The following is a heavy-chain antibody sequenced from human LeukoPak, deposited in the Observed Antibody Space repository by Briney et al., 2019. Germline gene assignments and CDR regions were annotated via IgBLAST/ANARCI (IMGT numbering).Heavy chain of an antibody. Sequence: PSQTLSLTCAISGDSVSSNSVTWNWIRQSPSRGLEWLGRTYYRSTWYNDCAVSVRGRITVNPVTSKNQFSLHLNSVTPEDTAVYYCARRLTQYDCFDPWGQGILVTVSS. D-gene: IGHD2-2*01. CDR3: ARRLTQYDCFDP. J-gene: IGHJ5*02. CDR1: GDSVSSNSVT. V-gene: IGHV6-1*01. CDR2: TYYRSTWYN.